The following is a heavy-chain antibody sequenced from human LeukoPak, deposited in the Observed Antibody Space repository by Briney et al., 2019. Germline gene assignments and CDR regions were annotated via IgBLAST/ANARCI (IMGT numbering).Heavy chain of an antibody. V-gene: IGHV3-74*01. CDR2: NNGDGSTT. J-gene: IGHJ5*02. CDR1: GFTFSNGW. D-gene: IGHD2-15*01. Sequence: PGGSLRLSCVGSGFTFSNGWMNWVRQAPGKGLMYISRNNGDGSTTNYADVVKGRFTMSRDNVKNTLYLQMNSLRVEDTAVYYCARDPRNVGLAPWGQGTLVTVSS. CDR3: ARDPRNVGLAP.